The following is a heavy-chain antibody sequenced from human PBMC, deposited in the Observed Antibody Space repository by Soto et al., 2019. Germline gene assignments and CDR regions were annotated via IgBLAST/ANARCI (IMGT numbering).Heavy chain of an antibody. J-gene: IGHJ4*02. V-gene: IGHV4-4*02. CDR3: ASLGTTITSFDY. CDR2: IFHSGTT. Sequence: SETLSLTXAVSGGSISSSNWWSWVRQPPGKGLEWIGQIFHSGTTNYNPSLKSRVTISLDKSKNQFSLQLSSVTAADTAVYYCASLGTTITSFDYWGQGTLVTVSS. D-gene: IGHD4-4*01. CDR1: GGSISSSNW.